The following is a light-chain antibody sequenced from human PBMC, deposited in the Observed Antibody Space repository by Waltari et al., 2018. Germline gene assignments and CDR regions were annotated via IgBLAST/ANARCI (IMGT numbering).Light chain of an antibody. Sequence: IVMIQSPATLSLSPGDRATLSCRASQCVSSYLAWYQQKSGQAPRLPIYDASNRATGIPARFSGGGSGTDFTLTISSLEPEDFAVYYCQQRSDWLLTFGGGTKVEIK. CDR2: DAS. V-gene: IGKV3-11*01. CDR3: QQRSDWLLT. J-gene: IGKJ4*01. CDR1: QCVSSY.